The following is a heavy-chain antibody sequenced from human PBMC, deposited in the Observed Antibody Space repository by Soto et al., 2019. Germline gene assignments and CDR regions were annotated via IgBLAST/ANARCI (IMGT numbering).Heavy chain of an antibody. Sequence: ASVEVSCKASGYTFTSYGISWVRQAPGQGLEWMGWISAYNGNTNYAQKLQGRVTMTTDTSTSTAYMELRSLRSDDTAVYYCARDSNWNYRYYYGMDVWGQGTTVTVSS. CDR2: ISAYNGNT. V-gene: IGHV1-18*04. D-gene: IGHD1-7*01. CDR3: ARDSNWNYRYYYGMDV. J-gene: IGHJ6*02. CDR1: GYTFTSYG.